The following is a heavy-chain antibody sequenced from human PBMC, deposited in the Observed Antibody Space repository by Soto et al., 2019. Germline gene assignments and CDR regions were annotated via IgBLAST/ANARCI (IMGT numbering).Heavy chain of an antibody. D-gene: IGHD3-9*01. CDR2: ISSSSSYI. CDR3: ARVPLYYDILTGYYSGLLDY. Sequence: GGSLRLSCAASGFTFSSYSMNWVRQAPGKGLEWVSSISSSSSYIYYADSVKGRFTISRDNAKNSLYLQMNSLRAEDTAVYYCARVPLYYDILTGYYSGLLDYWGQGTLVTVSS. J-gene: IGHJ4*02. V-gene: IGHV3-21*01. CDR1: GFTFSSYS.